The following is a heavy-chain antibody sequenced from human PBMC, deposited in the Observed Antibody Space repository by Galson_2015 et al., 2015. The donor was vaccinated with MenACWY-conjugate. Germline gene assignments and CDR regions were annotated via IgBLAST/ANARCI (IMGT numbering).Heavy chain of an antibody. V-gene: IGHV1-3*01. D-gene: IGHD3-3*01. CDR2: INVDNGNT. Sequence: SVKVSCKASGYTFVNYAIHWVRQAPGQRLEWMGWINVDNGNTKYPQKIPGRVTITRDTPARTVYMKLSSLRSEDTAVYYCARDNGVTIFGVVTQNYFDHWGQGTLVTVSS. CDR3: ARDNGVTIFGVVTQNYFDH. J-gene: IGHJ4*02. CDR1: GYTFVNYA.